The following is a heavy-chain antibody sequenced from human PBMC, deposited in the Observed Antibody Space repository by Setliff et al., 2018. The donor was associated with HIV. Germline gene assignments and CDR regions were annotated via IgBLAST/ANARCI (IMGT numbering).Heavy chain of an antibody. CDR2: FYTSGTT. CDR1: GGSLSSGSHY. V-gene: IGHV4-61*09. Sequence: TLSLTCSVSGGSLSSGSHYCTWLRQAAGKGLEWIGHFYTSGTTNYNPSLESRVTISVDTSKNQFSLKLSSVTAADAAVYYCGTAMYYYYGLDVWGQGIRVT. D-gene: IGHD2-2*01. CDR3: GTAMYYYYGLDV. J-gene: IGHJ6*02.